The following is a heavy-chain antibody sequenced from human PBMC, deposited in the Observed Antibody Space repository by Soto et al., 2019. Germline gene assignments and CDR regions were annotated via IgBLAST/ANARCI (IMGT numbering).Heavy chain of an antibody. J-gene: IGHJ6*02. CDR1: GFTLSDYA. Sequence: GGSLRLSCTASGFTLSDYAMSWVRQAPGKGLEWVGFIRSNAYGGTAEYAASVKGRFAISRDDSKSIAYLQMNSLKSDDTALYYCTRDLSPPSSCGGDCYGMDVWGQGTTVTVSS. V-gene: IGHV3-49*04. CDR3: TRDLSPPSSCGGDCYGMDV. D-gene: IGHD2-21*01. CDR2: IRSNAYGGTA.